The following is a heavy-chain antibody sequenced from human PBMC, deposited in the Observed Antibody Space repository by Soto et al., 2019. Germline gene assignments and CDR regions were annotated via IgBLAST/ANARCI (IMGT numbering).Heavy chain of an antibody. CDR1: GYSFTSYW. CDR3: ARLWHIVVVTAIQGAFDI. D-gene: IGHD2-21*02. J-gene: IGHJ3*02. V-gene: IGHV5-51*01. CDR2: IYPGDSDT. Sequence: GESLKISCKGSGYSFTSYWIGWVRQMPGKGLEWMGIIYPGDSDTRYSPSFQGQVTISADKSISTAYLQWSSLKASDTAMYYCARLWHIVVVTAIQGAFDIWGQGTMVTVSS.